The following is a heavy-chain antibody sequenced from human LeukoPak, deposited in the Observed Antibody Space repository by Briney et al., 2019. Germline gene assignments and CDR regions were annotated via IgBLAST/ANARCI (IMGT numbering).Heavy chain of an antibody. Sequence: HSGGSLRLSCAASGFTFSSYAMSWARQAPGKGLEWVSSISGRGGSTTYADCVKGRFTISRDNSKNTLYLQMNSLRAEDTAVYYCAKGGLRYFDWLLSTYWGQGTLVTVSS. J-gene: IGHJ4*02. D-gene: IGHD3-9*01. CDR2: ISGRGGST. CDR1: GFTFSSYA. CDR3: AKGGLRYFDWLLSTY. V-gene: IGHV3-23*01.